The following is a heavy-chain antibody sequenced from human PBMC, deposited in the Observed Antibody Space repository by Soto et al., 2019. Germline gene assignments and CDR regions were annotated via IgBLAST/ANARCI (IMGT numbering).Heavy chain of an antibody. V-gene: IGHV4-4*02. D-gene: IGHD2-15*01. CDR3: TRDPGLRNGDTA. CDR2: IYSGST. J-gene: IGHJ5*02. CDR1: GGSVSGGDW. Sequence: QVHLQESGPGLVKPSGTLSLTCAVFGGSVSGGDWWCLVRQPPGMGLAWIGDIYSGSTNYNPSLKSRVTISVDQSKNQLSLTLTSVTAADTAVYYCTRDPGLRNGDTAWGQGTLVTVSS.